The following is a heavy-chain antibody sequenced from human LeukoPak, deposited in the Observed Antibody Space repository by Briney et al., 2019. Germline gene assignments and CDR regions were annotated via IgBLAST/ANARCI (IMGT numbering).Heavy chain of an antibody. CDR1: GGTFSSYA. J-gene: IGHJ5*02. CDR3: ARGGVGATTYVWFDP. D-gene: IGHD1-26*01. Sequence: SVKVFCKASGGTFSSYAISWVRQAPGQGLEWMGGIIPIFGTANYAQKFQGRVTITGDKSTSTVYMELSSQRSGDTAVYYCARGGVGATTYVWFDPWGQGTLVTVSS. V-gene: IGHV1-69*06. CDR2: IIPIFGTA.